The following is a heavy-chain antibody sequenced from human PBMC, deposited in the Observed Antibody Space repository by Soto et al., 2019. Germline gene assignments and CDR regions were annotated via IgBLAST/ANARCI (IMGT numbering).Heavy chain of an antibody. CDR2: IRSNSDGGTI. Sequence: GGSLRLACAASGFTFTDAWMIWVRQAPGKGLEWVGRIRSNSDGGTIDYSATVKGRFTLSRDDSENTLYLQMNNLKTDDTAVYYCTTEYTTLITPPGYRGQGPLVTVSS. D-gene: IGHD1-1*01. V-gene: IGHV3-15*01. CDR1: GFTFTDAW. J-gene: IGHJ4*02. CDR3: TTEYTTLITPPGY.